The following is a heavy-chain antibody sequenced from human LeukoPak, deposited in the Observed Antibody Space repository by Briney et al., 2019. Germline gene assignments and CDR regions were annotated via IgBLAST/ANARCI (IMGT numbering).Heavy chain of an antibody. J-gene: IGHJ3*02. CDR1: GITFSSYW. D-gene: IGHD3-22*01. CDR3: AKDKQYYDSSGPDAFDI. V-gene: IGHV3-7*01. CDR2: IKQDGSEK. Sequence: GGSLRLSCAASGITFSSYWMSWVRQAPGKGLEWVANIKQDGSEKYYVDSVKGRFTISRDNAKNSLYLQMNSLRAEDTAVYYCAKDKQYYDSSGPDAFDIWGQGTMVTVSS.